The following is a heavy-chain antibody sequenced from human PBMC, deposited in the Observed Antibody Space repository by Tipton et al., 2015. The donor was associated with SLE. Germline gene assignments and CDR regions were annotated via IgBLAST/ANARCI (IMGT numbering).Heavy chain of an antibody. CDR2: IFYSGHT. CDR3: ARSGSYPYYYYYMDV. J-gene: IGHJ6*03. CDR1: GGSISSSDYY. Sequence: TLSLTCTVSGGSISSSDYYWGWIRQPPGKDLEWIGSIFYSGHTYYNPSLKSRVTMSVDTSKNQFSLKLSSVTAADTAVYYCARSGSYPYYYYYMDVWGKGTTVTVSS. V-gene: IGHV4-39*07. D-gene: IGHD1-26*01.